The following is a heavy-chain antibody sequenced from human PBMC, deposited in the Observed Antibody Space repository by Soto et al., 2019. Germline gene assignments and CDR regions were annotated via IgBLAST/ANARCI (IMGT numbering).Heavy chain of an antibody. J-gene: IGHJ4*02. V-gene: IGHV4-4*07. D-gene: IGHD1-1*01. CDR3: ARDVDYNNWGLYY. CDR2: VYSSGST. Sequence: PSETLSLTCTVSGGSITGYYWTWIRQPAGKGLEWIGRVYSSGSTNYNPSLKSRVTMSVDASKNQFSLKLHSVTAADTAVYYCARDVDYNNWGLYYRGQGSMGPVSS. CDR1: GGSITGYY.